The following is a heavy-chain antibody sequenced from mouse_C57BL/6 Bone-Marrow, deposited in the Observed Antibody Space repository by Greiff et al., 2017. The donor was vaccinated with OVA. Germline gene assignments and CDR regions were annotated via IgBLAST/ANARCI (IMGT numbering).Heavy chain of an antibody. D-gene: IGHD1-1*01. CDR1: GFTFTDYY. Sequence: VQLKESGGGLVQPGGSLSLSCAASGFTFTDYYMSWVRQPPGKALEWLGFIRNKANGYTTEYSASVKGRFTISRDNSQSILYLQMNALRAEDSATYYCARYDYGSSHFDYWGQGTTLTVSS. CDR2: IRNKANGYTT. CDR3: ARYDYGSSHFDY. V-gene: IGHV7-3*01. J-gene: IGHJ2*01.